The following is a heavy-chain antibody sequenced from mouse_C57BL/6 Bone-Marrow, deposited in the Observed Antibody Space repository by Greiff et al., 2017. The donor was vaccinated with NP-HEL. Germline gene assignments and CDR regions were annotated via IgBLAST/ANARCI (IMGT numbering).Heavy chain of an antibody. CDR1: GFSLSSYA. Sequence: QVQLKESGPGLVAPSPSLSISCTVSGFSLSSYAISWVRQPPGKGLEWLGVIWTGGGTNYNSALKSRLTISTDNSKCQVFLTMNSLQTDDTARYSWARKGGYCGSSHWYFDVWGTGTTVTVSS. V-gene: IGHV2-9-1*01. CDR2: IWTGGGT. CDR3: ARKGGYCGSSHWYFDV. D-gene: IGHD1-1*01. J-gene: IGHJ1*03.